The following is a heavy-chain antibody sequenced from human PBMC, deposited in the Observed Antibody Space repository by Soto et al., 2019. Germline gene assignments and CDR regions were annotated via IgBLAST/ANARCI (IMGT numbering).Heavy chain of an antibody. CDR2: IRSKANSYAT. J-gene: IGHJ4*02. V-gene: IGHV3-73*01. D-gene: IGHD4-17*01. Sequence: EVQLVESGGGLVQPGGSLKLSCAASGFTFSSSAMHWVRQASGKGLEWVGRIRSKANSYATAYAASVKGRFTISRDDSKNTAYLQMNSLKTEDTAVYYCTRETTVMKYYFDYWGQGTLVTVSS. CDR3: TRETTVMKYYFDY. CDR1: GFTFSSSA.